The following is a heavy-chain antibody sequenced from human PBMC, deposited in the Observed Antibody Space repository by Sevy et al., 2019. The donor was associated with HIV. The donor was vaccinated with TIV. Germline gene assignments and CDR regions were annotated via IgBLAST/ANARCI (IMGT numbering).Heavy chain of an antibody. V-gene: IGHV3-23*01. Sequence: GGSLRLSCAVSGFSFDSYGMTWVRQAPGKGLEWVSAIRGSGTRTYYADSVKGRFIISRDNSKNTLYLQMNSLRAEDTAVYYCAREPLDHNDPDEIAYYFYYYNMDVWGKGTMVTVSS. J-gene: IGHJ6*03. CDR1: GFSFDSYG. D-gene: IGHD3-3*02. CDR2: IRGSGTRT. CDR3: AREPLDHNDPDEIAYYFYYYNMDV.